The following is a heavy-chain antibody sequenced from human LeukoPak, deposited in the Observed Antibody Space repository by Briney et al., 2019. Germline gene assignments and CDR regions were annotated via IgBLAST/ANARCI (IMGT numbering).Heavy chain of an antibody. CDR3: ARDLRGARDY. CDR2: IKQDGSEK. CDR1: GFTFSRYW. D-gene: IGHD1-26*01. Sequence: GGSLRLSCAASGFTFSRYWMSWLRQAPGKGLEWVANIKQDGSEKYYVASVKGRFTISRDNAKNPLYLQMYSRRAEDTAVYYCARDLRGARDYWGQGTLVTVSS. V-gene: IGHV3-7*01. J-gene: IGHJ4*02.